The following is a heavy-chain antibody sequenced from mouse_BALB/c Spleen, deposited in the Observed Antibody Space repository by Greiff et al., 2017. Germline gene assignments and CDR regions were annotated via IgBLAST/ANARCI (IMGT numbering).Heavy chain of an antibody. CDR2: IYPGSGST. CDR1: GYTFTSYW. J-gene: IGHJ2*01. V-gene: IGHV1S22*01. Sequence: LQQPGSELVRPGASVKLSCKASGYTFTSYWMHWVKQRPGQGLEWIGNIYPGSGSTNYDEKFKSKATLTVDTSSSTAYMQLSSLTSEDSAVYNCTRYYYGSSYYFDYWGQGTTLTVSS. CDR3: TRYYYGSSYYFDY. D-gene: IGHD1-1*01.